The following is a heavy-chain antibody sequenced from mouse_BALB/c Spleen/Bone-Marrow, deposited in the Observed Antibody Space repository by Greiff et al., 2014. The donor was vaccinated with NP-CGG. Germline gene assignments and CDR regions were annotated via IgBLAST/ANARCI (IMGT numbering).Heavy chain of an antibody. CDR3: ARNCPFAY. J-gene: IGHJ3*01. V-gene: IGHV14-3*02. Sequence: EVQLQQSGAELVKPGASVKLSCTASGFNIKDSYLHWVKQRPEQGLDWIGRIDPAKSNTNYDPKFQGKATITADTSSNTAYLQLSSLTSEDTAVYFCARNCPFAYWGQGTLVTVSA. D-gene: IGHD4-1*01. CDR2: IDPAKSNT. CDR1: GFNIKDSY.